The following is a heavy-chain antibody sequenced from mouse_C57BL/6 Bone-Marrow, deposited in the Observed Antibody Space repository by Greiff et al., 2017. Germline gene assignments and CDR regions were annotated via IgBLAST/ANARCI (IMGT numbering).Heavy chain of an antibody. J-gene: IGHJ4*01. CDR3: ARSSNYCYYYAMDY. D-gene: IGHD2-5*01. CDR2: INPSNGGT. CDR1: GYSFTDYN. Sequence: VQLQQSGPELVKPGASVKISCKASGYSFTDYNMNWVKQSNGKSLEWIGNINPSNGGTNYNEKFKSKATLTVDKSSSTAYMQLSSLTSEDSAVYYCARSSNYCYYYAMDYWGQGTSVTVSS. V-gene: IGHV1-39*01.